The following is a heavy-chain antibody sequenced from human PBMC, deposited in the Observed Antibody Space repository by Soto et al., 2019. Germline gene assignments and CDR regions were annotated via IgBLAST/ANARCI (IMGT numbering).Heavy chain of an antibody. CDR3: AAGFPPDF. Sequence: EVHLVESGGGLVQPGGSLTLSCAASGFTFSISWMNWVRQAPGKGLEWVANIKGDGSEKYYVDSVKGRFTISRDNAKNSLYLQMNSLRAEDTAVYSCAAGFPPDFWGQGTLVTVSS. CDR1: GFTFSISW. V-gene: IGHV3-7*01. CDR2: IKGDGSEK. D-gene: IGHD2-21*01. J-gene: IGHJ4*02.